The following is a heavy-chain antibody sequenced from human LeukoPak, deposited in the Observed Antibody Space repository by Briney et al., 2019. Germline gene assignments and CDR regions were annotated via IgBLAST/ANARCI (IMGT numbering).Heavy chain of an antibody. CDR3: ATEPNWGSGTGA. D-gene: IGHD3-16*01. CDR2: YDPEDGET. CDR1: GYTLSDLN. J-gene: IGHJ1*01. Sequence: ASVKLSCTVSGYTLSDLNMHWVRQSPGKGLEWMGGYDPEDGETIFAQRFQGRVTMTEDTSADIAYMELSSLRSDDTAVFYCATEPNWGSGTGAWGPGTPGSVSS. V-gene: IGHV1-24*01.